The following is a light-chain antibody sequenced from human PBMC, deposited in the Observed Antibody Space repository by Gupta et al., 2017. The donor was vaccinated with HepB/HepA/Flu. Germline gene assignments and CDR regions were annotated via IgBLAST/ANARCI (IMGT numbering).Light chain of an antibody. CDR3: ATWDDSLNGQV. CDR1: SSNIGSNA. J-gene: IGLJ1*01. V-gene: IGLV1-44*01. CDR2: FNN. Sequence: QSVLTQPPSASGTPGQRVTISCSGTSSNIGSNAVNWYQLYPGTAPKLLMFFNNQRPSGVPDRFSGSKSGTSASLAISWLQSDDEADYYCATWDDSLNGQVFGTGTKVTVL.